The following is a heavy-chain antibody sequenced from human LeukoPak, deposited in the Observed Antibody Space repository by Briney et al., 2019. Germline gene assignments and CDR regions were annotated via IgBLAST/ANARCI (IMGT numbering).Heavy chain of an antibody. CDR3: TYGGKKGFDY. V-gene: IGHV3-48*03. CDR2: ISSSGSTI. D-gene: IGHD4-23*01. CDR1: GFTLSTYE. Sequence: GGPLRLSCAASGFTLSTYEMNWVRQAPGKGLEWVSYISSSGSTIYYTDSVKGRFTISRDNAKNSLYLQMNSLRAEDTAVYYCTYGGKKGFDYWGQGTLVTVSP. J-gene: IGHJ4*02.